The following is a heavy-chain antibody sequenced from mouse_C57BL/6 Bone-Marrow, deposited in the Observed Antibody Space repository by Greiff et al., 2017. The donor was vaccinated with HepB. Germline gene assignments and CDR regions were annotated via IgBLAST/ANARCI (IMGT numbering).Heavy chain of an antibody. CDR3: TRDYGSAGDFDY. CDR1: GFNIKDYY. CDR2: IDPEDGDT. V-gene: IGHV14-1*01. J-gene: IGHJ2*01. Sequence: VQLKQSGAELVRPGASVKLSCTASGFNIKDYYMHWVKQRPEQGLEWIGRIDPEDGDTEYAPKFQGKATMTADTSSNTAYLQLSSLTSEDTAVYYCTRDYGSAGDFDYWGQGTTLTVSS. D-gene: IGHD1-1*01.